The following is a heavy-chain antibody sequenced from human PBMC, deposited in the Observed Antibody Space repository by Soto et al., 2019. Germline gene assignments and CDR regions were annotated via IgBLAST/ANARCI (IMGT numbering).Heavy chain of an antibody. D-gene: IGHD6-13*01. Sequence: ASVKVSCKTSGYTFTSLAINWVRQSTGQGLEWLGWMSPNSGNTAYAQKFQGRVTMTRDTSMSTVYMELSSLASEDRAVYYCARGIDAGFDYWGQGTRVTVSS. V-gene: IGHV1-8*01. CDR3: ARGIDAGFDY. J-gene: IGHJ4*02. CDR2: MSPNSGNT. CDR1: GYTFTSLA.